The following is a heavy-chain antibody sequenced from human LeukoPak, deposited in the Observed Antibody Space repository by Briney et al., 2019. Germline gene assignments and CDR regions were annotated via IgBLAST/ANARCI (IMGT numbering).Heavy chain of an antibody. J-gene: IGHJ4*02. CDR1: EFTVSSNY. CDR3: AGGARRQQPFDY. Sequence: GGSLRLSCAASEFTVSSNYMNWVRQAPGKGLEWVSVIYSGGSTYYADSVKGRFTISRDNSKNTLYLPMKSLRAEDTAVYYCAGGARRQQPFDYWGQGTLVTVSS. D-gene: IGHD6-13*01. CDR2: IYSGGST. V-gene: IGHV3-66*01.